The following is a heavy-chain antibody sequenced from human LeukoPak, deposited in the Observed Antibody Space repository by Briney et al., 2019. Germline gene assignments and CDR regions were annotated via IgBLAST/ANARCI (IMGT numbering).Heavy chain of an antibody. CDR1: GGSISSGSYY. Sequence: SQTLSLTCTVSGGSISSGSYYWSWIRQPPGKGLEWIGYIYYSGSTNYNPSLKSRVTISVDTSKNQFSLKLSSVTAADTAVYYCARKAYPDAFDIWGQGTMVTVSS. D-gene: IGHD2-2*01. CDR2: IYYSGST. V-gene: IGHV4-61*01. J-gene: IGHJ3*02. CDR3: ARKAYPDAFDI.